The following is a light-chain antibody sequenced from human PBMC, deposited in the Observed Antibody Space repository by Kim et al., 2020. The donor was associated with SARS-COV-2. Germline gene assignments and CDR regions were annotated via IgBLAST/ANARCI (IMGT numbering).Light chain of an antibody. CDR2: GDD. J-gene: IGLJ2*01. Sequence: QSVLTQPPSVSEAPGQRLTISCTGSSSNIGAGFDVHWYQQLPGTAPKLLIIGDDNRPSGVPDRFSGSRSGTSASLAITGLQAEDEADYYCQSYDNSLGVLFGGGTQLTVL. V-gene: IGLV1-40*01. CDR1: SSNIGAGFD. CDR3: QSYDNSLGVL.